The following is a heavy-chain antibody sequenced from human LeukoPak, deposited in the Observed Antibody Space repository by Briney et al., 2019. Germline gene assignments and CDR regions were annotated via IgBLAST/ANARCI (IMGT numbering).Heavy chain of an antibody. CDR2: ISWNSGTI. Sequence: PGRCLRLSCAASGFTFDDYAMHWVRQAPGKGLEWVSGISWNSGTIGYADSVKGRFTISRDNAKNSLYLQMNSLRAEDMAVYYCAKDYTSGWYGAFDIWGQGTMVTVSS. V-gene: IGHV3-9*03. CDR1: GFTFDDYA. CDR3: AKDYTSGWYGAFDI. D-gene: IGHD6-19*01. J-gene: IGHJ3*02.